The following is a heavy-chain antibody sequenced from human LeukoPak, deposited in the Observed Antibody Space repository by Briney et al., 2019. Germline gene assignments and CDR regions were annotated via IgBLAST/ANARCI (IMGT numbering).Heavy chain of an antibody. CDR3: ASERSGYYFFDY. D-gene: IGHD3-22*01. V-gene: IGHV3-21*01. CDR2: ISSSSSYI. CDR1: GVTFSSYS. J-gene: IGHJ4*02. Sequence: GGSLRLSCAASGVTFSSYSMNWVRQAPGKGLEWVSSISSSSSYIYYADSVKGRFTISRDNAKNSLYLQMNSLRAEDTAVYYCASERSGYYFFDYWGQGTVVTVSS.